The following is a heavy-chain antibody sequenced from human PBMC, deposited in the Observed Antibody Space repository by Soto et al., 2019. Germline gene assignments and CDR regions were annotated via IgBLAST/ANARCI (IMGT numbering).Heavy chain of an antibody. CDR2: ISSSSSYI. CDR3: ARDLGEYSSSFDAFDI. V-gene: IGHV3-21*01. J-gene: IGHJ3*02. Sequence: GGSLRLSCAASGFTFSSYSMNWVRQAPGKGLEWVSSISSSSSYIYYADSVKGRFTISRDNAKNSLYLQMNSLRAEDTAVYYCARDLGEYSSSFDAFDIWGQGTMVTVSS. D-gene: IGHD6-6*01. CDR1: GFTFSSYS.